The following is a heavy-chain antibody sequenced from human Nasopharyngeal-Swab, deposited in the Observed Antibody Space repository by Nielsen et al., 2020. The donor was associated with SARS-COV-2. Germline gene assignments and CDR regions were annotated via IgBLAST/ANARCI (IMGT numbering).Heavy chain of an antibody. CDR3: AREGSYGPVSYMDV. CDR1: GFTFSSYS. V-gene: IGHV3-21*01. D-gene: IGHD5-18*01. J-gene: IGHJ6*03. CDR2: ISSSSSYI. Sequence: GGSLRLSYAASGFTFSSYSMNWVRQAPGKGLEWVSSISSSSSYIYYADSVKGRFTISRDNAKNSLYLQMNSLRAEDTAVYYCAREGSYGPVSYMDVWGKGTTVTVSS.